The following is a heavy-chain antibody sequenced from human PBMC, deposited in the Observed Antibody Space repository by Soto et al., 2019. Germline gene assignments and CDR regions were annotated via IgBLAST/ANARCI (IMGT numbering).Heavy chain of an antibody. Sequence: SVKVSCKASGTTFSNFAIGWVRQAPGQGLEWMGGIILPFGTPNYAQKFQGRVTISADESMTTVYMELRGLQSGDTAVYYCVRGPDYEGYFDYWGQ. V-gene: IGHV1-69*13. J-gene: IGHJ4*02. CDR2: IILPFGTP. CDR3: VRGPDYEGYFDY. CDR1: GTTFSNFA. D-gene: IGHD3-22*01.